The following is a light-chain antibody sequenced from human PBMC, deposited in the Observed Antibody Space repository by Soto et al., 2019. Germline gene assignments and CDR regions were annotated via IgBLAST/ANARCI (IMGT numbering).Light chain of an antibody. Sequence: EIVMTQSPATLSVSPGERATLSCRASQSLSSNLAWYQQKPGQAPRLLIYGASTRATGIPARFSGSGSGTEFTLTISSLQSEDFAVYYCQQYNDWPRRLTFGGGTKWIS. V-gene: IGKV3-15*01. CDR2: GAS. CDR3: QQYNDWPRRLT. J-gene: IGKJ4*01. CDR1: QSLSSN.